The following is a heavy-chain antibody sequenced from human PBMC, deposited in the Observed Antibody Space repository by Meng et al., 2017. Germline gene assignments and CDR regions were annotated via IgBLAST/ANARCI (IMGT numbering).Heavy chain of an antibody. D-gene: IGHD6-13*01. Sequence: QVLGVRRGAAVKKPRSSVKVSCKASGGTFSSYAISWVRQAPGQWLEWMGGIIPIFGTANYAQKFQGRVTITADKSTSTAYMELSSLRSEDTAVYYCSRDKRPSSSWYGNWFDPWGQGTLVTVSS. V-gene: IGHV1-69*06. CDR2: IIPIFGTA. CDR3: SRDKRPSSSWYGNWFDP. CDR1: GGTFSSYA. J-gene: IGHJ5*02.